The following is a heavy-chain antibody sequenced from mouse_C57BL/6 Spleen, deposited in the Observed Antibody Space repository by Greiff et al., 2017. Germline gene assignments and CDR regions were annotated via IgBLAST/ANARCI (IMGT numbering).Heavy chain of an antibody. D-gene: IGHD1-1*01. V-gene: IGHV1-22*01. CDR3: ARSIDYYGAWFAY. CDR2: INPNNGGT. CDR1: GYTFTDYN. J-gene: IGHJ3*01. Sequence: VQLKQSGPELVKPGASVKMSCKASGYTFTDYNMHWVKQSHGKSLEWIGYINPNNGGTSYNQKFKGKATLTVNKSSSTAYMELRSLTSEDSAVYYCARSIDYYGAWFAYWGQGTLVTVSA.